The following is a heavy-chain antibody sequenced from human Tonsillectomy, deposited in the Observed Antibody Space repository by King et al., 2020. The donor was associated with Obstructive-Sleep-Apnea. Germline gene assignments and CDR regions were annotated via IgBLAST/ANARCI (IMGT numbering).Heavy chain of an antibody. D-gene: IGHD4-17*01. V-gene: IGHV4-39*01. J-gene: IGHJ4*02. CDR2: IYYSGRT. CDR1: GGSISTNYYY. Sequence: QLQESGPGLVRSSETLSLTCTVSGGSISTNYYYWGWIRQPPGKGLEWIGTIYYSGRTHSNPSLKSRVTISVDTSKNQFSLRLSSVTAADTAVYYWARLKAYGDNPPDYWGQGTLVSVSS. CDR3: ARLKAYGDNPPDY.